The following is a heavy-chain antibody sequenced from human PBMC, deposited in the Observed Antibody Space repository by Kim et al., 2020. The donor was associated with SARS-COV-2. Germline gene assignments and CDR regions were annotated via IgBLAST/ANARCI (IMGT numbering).Heavy chain of an antibody. CDR2: IYYSGST. CDR1: GGSISSYY. J-gene: IGHJ6*03. Sequence: SETLSLTCTVSGGSISSYYWSWIRQPPGKGLEWIGYIYYSGSTNYNPSLKSRVTISVDTPKNQFSLKLSSVTAADTAVYYCARGEDLDYYYYYMDVWGKGTTVTVSS. CDR3: ARGEDLDYYYYYMDV. V-gene: IGHV4-59*01.